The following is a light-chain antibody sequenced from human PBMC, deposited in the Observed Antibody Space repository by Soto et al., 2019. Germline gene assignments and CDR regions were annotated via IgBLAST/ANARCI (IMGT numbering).Light chain of an antibody. J-gene: IGKJ1*01. V-gene: IGKV3-15*01. Sequence: ELVMTQSPATLSVSPGERATLSCRASQSVSNNLAWYQKKPGQAPMLLIYGASTRATGIPARFSGSGSGTELTLTISSLQSEDFAFYDCQQYNNWWTFGQGTRVDSK. CDR1: QSVSNN. CDR2: GAS. CDR3: QQYNNWWT.